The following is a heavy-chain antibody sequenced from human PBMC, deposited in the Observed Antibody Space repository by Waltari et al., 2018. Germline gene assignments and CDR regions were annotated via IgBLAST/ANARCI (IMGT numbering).Heavy chain of an antibody. J-gene: IGHJ4*02. CDR1: GFTFDDYA. CDR2: ISWNSGSI. V-gene: IGHV3-9*01. CDR3: VRDRDSGWPFDY. Sequence: EVQLVESGGGLVQPGRSLRLSCAASGFTFDDYAMHWVRQAPGKGLEWVSGISWNSGSIGYADSVKGRFTISRDNAKNTVYLQMNSLRAEDTAVYYCVRDRDSGWPFDYWGQGTLVTVSS. D-gene: IGHD6-19*01.